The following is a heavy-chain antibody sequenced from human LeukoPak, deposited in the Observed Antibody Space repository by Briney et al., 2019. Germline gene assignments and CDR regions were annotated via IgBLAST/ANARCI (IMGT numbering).Heavy chain of an antibody. V-gene: IGHV3-23*01. Sequence: GGSLRLSCAASGFTFSSYAMSWVRQAPGKGLEWVSAISGSGGSTFYADSVKGRFTISRDNSKNTLYLQMNSLRAEDTAVYYCAKPVRGSNRPYYFDYWGQGTMVTVSS. J-gene: IGHJ4*03. CDR3: AKPVRGSNRPYYFDY. CDR1: GFTFSSYA. D-gene: IGHD1-26*01. CDR2: ISGSGGST.